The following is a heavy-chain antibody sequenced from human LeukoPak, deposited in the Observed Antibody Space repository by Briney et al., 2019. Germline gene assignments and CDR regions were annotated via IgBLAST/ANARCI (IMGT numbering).Heavy chain of an antibody. CDR2: IYYSGST. V-gene: IGHV4-59*08. CDR3: ARVQYYYGSGSLYFDY. D-gene: IGHD3-10*01. CDR1: GGSISSYY. Sequence: SETLSLTCTVSGGSISSYYWSWIRQPPGKGLEWIGYIYYSGSTNYNPSLKSRVTISVDTSKNQFSLKLSSVTAADTAVYYCARVQYYYGSGSLYFDYWGQGTLVTVSS. J-gene: IGHJ4*02.